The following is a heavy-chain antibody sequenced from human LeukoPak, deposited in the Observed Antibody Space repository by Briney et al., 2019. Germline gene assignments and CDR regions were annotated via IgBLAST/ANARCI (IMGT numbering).Heavy chain of an antibody. CDR2: ISYDGSNK. J-gene: IGHJ3*02. D-gene: IGHD3-3*01. V-gene: IGHV3-30*04. Sequence: GGSLRLSCAASGFIFSSYAMHWVRQAPGKGLEWVAVISYDGSNKYYADSVKGRFTISRDNSKNTLYLQMNSLRAEDTAVYYCASLKYYDFWSGYYSDGFDTWGQGTMVTVSS. CDR1: GFIFSSYA. CDR3: ASLKYYDFWSGYYSDGFDT.